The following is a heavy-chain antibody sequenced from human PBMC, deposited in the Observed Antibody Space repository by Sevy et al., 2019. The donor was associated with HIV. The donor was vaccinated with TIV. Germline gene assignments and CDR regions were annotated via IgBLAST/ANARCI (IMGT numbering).Heavy chain of an antibody. D-gene: IGHD5-12*01. Sequence: GESLKISCAASGVTVSSKYMSWVRQPPGKGLEWVSVIYSGGTTYYAASAKGRFTISRDNSKNTLFLQMNSLRAEDTAVYYCARDFEEDGYVPHAFDLWGQGTMVTVSS. CDR3: ARDFEEDGYVPHAFDL. CDR1: GVTVSSKY. J-gene: IGHJ3*01. V-gene: IGHV3-53*01. CDR2: IYSGGTT.